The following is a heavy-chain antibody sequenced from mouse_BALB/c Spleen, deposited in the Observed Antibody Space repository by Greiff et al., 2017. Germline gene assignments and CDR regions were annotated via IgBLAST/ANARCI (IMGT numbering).Heavy chain of an antibody. CDR3: ARLYYNYDDYAMDY. D-gene: IGHD2-12*01. CDR2: ISSGSSTI. Sequence: EVKLVESGGGLVQPGGSRKLSCAASGFTFSSFGMHWVRQAPEKGLEWVAYISSGSSTIYYADTVKGRFTISRDNPKNTLFLQMTSLRSEDTAMYYCARLYYNYDDYAMDYWGQGTSVTVSS. V-gene: IGHV5-17*02. J-gene: IGHJ4*01. CDR1: GFTFSSFG.